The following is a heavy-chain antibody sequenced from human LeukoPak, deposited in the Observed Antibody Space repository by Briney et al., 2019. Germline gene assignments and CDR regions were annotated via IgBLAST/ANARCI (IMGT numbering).Heavy chain of an antibody. V-gene: IGHV3-23*01. Sequence: GGSLRLSCAASGFTFSSYAMSWVRQAPGKGLEWVSAISGSGGSTYCADSVKGRFTISRDNAKNSLYLQMNSLRAEDTALYYCARGGYRQLAYFDYWGQGILVTVSS. CDR1: GFTFSSYA. D-gene: IGHD6-13*01. J-gene: IGHJ4*02. CDR2: ISGSGGST. CDR3: ARGGYRQLAYFDY.